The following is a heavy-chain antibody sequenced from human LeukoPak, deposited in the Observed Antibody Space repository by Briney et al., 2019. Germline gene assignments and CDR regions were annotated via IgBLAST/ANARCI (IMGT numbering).Heavy chain of an antibody. J-gene: IGHJ4*02. D-gene: IGHD6-19*01. Sequence: PGGSLRLSCAAPGFTSSSHWMDWVRQAPGQGLVWVSRIKSDGSFTTYPDSVKGRFTISRDSSKNTLYLQMNSLRADDTAVYFCARASQWLAFDNWGQGTLVTVSS. CDR1: GFTSSSHW. CDR3: ARASQWLAFDN. CDR2: IKSDGSFT. V-gene: IGHV3-74*01.